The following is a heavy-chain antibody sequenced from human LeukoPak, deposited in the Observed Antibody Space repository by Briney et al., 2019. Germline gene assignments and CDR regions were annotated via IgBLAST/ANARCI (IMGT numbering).Heavy chain of an antibody. Sequence: GASVKASCEASGYTFTRYAISWVRQAPGQGLEWMGGIIPIFGTANYAQKFQGRVTITADESTSTAYMELSSLRSEDTAVYYCARGTYYYDSSGLMGYWGQGTLVTVSS. CDR3: ARGTYYYDSSGLMGY. CDR1: GYTFTRYA. J-gene: IGHJ4*02. CDR2: IIPIFGTA. D-gene: IGHD3-22*01. V-gene: IGHV1-69*13.